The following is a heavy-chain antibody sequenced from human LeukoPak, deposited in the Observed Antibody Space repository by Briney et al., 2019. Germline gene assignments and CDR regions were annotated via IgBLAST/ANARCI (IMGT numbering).Heavy chain of an antibody. D-gene: IGHD5-24*01. Sequence: ASVKVSCKASGYTFTSYGISWVRQAPGQGFEWMGLIKPGGDNTNYAQSFKGRVTMTSDTSASTVYMELSSLRSEDTATYYCARIRDGYNDAYDIWGQGTVVTVPS. V-gene: IGHV1-46*01. CDR1: GYTFTSYG. J-gene: IGHJ3*02. CDR3: ARIRDGYNDAYDI. CDR2: IKPGGDNT.